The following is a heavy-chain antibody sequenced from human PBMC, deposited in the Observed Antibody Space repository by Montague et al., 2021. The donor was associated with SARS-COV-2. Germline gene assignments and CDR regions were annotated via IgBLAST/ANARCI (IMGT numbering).Heavy chain of an antibody. D-gene: IGHD3-10*01. J-gene: IGHJ4*02. CDR1: GFTFSSYE. Sequence: SLRLSCAASGFTFSSYEMNWVRQAPGKGLEWVSSISSSSSTLYYADSVRGRFTISRDNARDSVYLQMNSLRAEDTAVYYCAREEDSYGSGTLDYWGQGTLVTVSP. V-gene: IGHV3-48*03. CDR2: ISSSSSTL. CDR3: AREEDSYGSGTLDY.